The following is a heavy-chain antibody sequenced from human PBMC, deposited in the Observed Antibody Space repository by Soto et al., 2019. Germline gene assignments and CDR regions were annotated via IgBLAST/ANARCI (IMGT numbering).Heavy chain of an antibody. CDR3: ASSLNRYDYSWGSYEGGRDY. CDR2: ISSSSSYI. Sequence: EVQLVESGGGLVKPGGSLRLSCAASGFTFSSYSMNWVRQAPGKGLEWVSSISSSSSYIYYADSVKGRFTISRDNAKNSLYLQMNSLRAEDTAVYYCASSLNRYDYSWGSYEGGRDYWGQGTLVTVSS. J-gene: IGHJ4*02. CDR1: GFTFSSYS. D-gene: IGHD3-16*01. V-gene: IGHV3-21*01.